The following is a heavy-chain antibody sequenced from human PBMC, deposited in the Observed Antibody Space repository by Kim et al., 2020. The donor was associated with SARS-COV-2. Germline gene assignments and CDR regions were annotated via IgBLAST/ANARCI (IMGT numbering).Heavy chain of an antibody. J-gene: IGHJ4*02. V-gene: IGHV3-30*18. CDR1: GFTFSSYG. CDR2: ISYDGSNK. Sequence: GGSLRLSCAASGFTFSSYGMHWVRQAPGKGLEWVAVISYDGSNKYYADSVKGRFTISRDNSKNTLYLQMNSLRAEDTAVYYCAKGSRPLFDYWGQGNLVT. CDR3: AKGSRPLFDY. D-gene: IGHD6-13*01.